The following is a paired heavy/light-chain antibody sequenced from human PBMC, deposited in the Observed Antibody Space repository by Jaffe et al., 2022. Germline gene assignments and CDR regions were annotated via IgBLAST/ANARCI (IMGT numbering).Heavy chain of an antibody. Sequence: EVQLVESGGGLVQPGGSLRLSCAASGFTFSSFWMSWVRQAPGKGLEWVATIKQDASEKYYVDSVKGRFAISRDNAKSSLYLQMNRLRPEDTAVYYCARVRGGGPSGYFQHWGQGTLVTVSS. J-gene: IGHJ1*01. CDR1: GFTFSSFW. D-gene: IGHD3-10*01. V-gene: IGHV3-7*05. CDR2: IKQDASEK. CDR3: ARVRGGGPSGYFQH.
Light chain of an antibody. Sequence: DIVMTQSPLSLPVTPGEPASISCRSSQSLLHNNGYNYLDWYLQKPGQSPQLLIYLGSNRASGVPDRFSGSGSGTDFTLKISRVEAEDVGVYYCMQDLQTPLTFGQGTKVEIK. CDR1: QSLLHNNGYNY. V-gene: IGKV2-28*01. CDR3: MQDLQTPLT. CDR2: LGS. J-gene: IGKJ1*01.